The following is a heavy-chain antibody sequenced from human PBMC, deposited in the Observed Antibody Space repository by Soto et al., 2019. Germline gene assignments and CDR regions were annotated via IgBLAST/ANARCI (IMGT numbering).Heavy chain of an antibody. Sequence: SETLSLTCTVSGGSISSYYWSWIRQPPGKGLEWIGYIYYSGSTNYNPFLKSRVTISVDTSKNQFSLKMSSVTAADTAVYYFARHGDIAVAGTEYYYYYMDVWGKGTTVTVSS. V-gene: IGHV4-59*08. CDR1: GGSISSYY. CDR3: ARHGDIAVAGTEYYYYYMDV. CDR2: IYYSGST. J-gene: IGHJ6*03. D-gene: IGHD6-19*01.